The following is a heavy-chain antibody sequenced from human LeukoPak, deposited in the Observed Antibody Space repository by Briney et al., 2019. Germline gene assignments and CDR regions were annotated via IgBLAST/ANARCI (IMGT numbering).Heavy chain of an antibody. V-gene: IGHV3-53*01. CDR2: IYSGGST. CDR1: GFTFSNYA. J-gene: IGHJ4*02. Sequence: GGSLRLSCAASGFTFSNYAMTWVRQAPGKGLEWVSVIYSGGSTYYADSVKGRFTISRDNAKNTLYLQMNSLRAEDTAVYYCARDGDTVTTPYWGQGTLVTVSS. D-gene: IGHD4-17*01. CDR3: ARDGDTVTTPY.